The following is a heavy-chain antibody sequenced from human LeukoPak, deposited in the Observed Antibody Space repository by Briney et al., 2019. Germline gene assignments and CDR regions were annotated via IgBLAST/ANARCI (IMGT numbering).Heavy chain of an antibody. CDR3: ARLLPRYYYYYMDV. J-gene: IGHJ6*03. V-gene: IGHV3-7*01. CDR2: IKKDGSEK. CDR1: GFTFSSYW. Sequence: GGYLRLSCAASGFTFSSYWMSWVRQAPGKGLEWVANIKKDGSEKYYVDSVKGRFTISRDNAKNSLYLQMNSLRAEDTAVYYCARLLPRYYYYYMDVWGKGTTVTVSS. D-gene: IGHD1-26*01.